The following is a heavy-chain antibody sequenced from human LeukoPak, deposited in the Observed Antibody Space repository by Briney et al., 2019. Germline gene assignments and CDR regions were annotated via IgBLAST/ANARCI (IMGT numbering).Heavy chain of an antibody. D-gene: IGHD3-22*01. Sequence: ATVKVSCKTSGYTFSGYYMHWVRHAPGQGLEWMGCINPSSGGTNYTQKFQGRVTMTRDTSISTAYMELSRLRSDDTAVYYCARGARMYYYDSSGYNDYWGQGTLVTVSS. CDR1: GYTFSGYY. V-gene: IGHV1-2*02. J-gene: IGHJ4*02. CDR3: ARGARMYYYDSSGYNDY. CDR2: INPSSGGT.